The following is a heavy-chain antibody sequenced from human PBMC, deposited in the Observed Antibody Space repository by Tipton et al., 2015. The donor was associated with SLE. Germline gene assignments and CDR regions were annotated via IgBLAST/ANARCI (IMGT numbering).Heavy chain of an antibody. D-gene: IGHD4-17*01. J-gene: IGHJ4*02. Sequence: TLSLTCTVSGGSISSSSYYWGWIRQPPGKGLEWIGSINHSGSTNYNPSLKSRVTISVDTSKNQFSLKLSSVTAADTAVYYCARAVTTRTWDSDYFDYWGQGTLVTVSS. CDR3: ARAVTTRTWDSDYFDY. CDR1: GGSISSSSYY. CDR2: INHSGST. V-gene: IGHV4-39*07.